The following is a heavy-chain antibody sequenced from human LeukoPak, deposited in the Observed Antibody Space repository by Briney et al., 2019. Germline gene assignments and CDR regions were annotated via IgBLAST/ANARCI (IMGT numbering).Heavy chain of an antibody. V-gene: IGHV4-38-2*02. J-gene: IGHJ6*04. Sequence: PGGSLRLSCAASGFTFSSYEMNWVRQAPGKGLEWVGSVYHSGSIYYNPSLKSRVIMSVDTSKNQFSLKLSSLTAADTAIYYCARDDELRYFDWPHFDYWGKGTTVTVSS. CDR1: GFTFSSYE. CDR3: ARDDELRYFDWPHFDY. D-gene: IGHD3-9*01. CDR2: VYHSGSI.